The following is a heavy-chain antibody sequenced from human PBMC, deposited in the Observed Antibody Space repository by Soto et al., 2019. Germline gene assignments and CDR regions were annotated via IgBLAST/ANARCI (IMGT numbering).Heavy chain of an antibody. CDR2: ISYDGSNK. Sequence: QVQLVESGGGVVQPGRSLRLSCAASGFTFSSYAMHWVRRAPGKGLEWVAVISYDGSNKYYADSVKGRFNISRDNSKNTLYLQMNSLRAEDTAVYYCARGDDYGDRKADWGQGTLGTVSS. CDR3: ARGDDYGDRKAD. V-gene: IGHV3-30-3*01. D-gene: IGHD4-17*01. J-gene: IGHJ4*02. CDR1: GFTFSSYA.